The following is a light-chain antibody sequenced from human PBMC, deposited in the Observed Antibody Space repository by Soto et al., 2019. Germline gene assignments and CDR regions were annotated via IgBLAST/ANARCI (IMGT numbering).Light chain of an antibody. CDR2: GAS. J-gene: IGKJ4*01. CDR3: QQYKNWPPLT. V-gene: IGKV3-15*01. CDR1: QSVSSN. Sequence: ETVMTQSPATPSVSPGERATLSCRASQSVSSNLAWYQQKPGQAPSLLIYGASTRATGIPARFSGSGSGTDFTLTISSLQSEDFAVYFCQQYKNWPPLTFGGGTKVEIK.